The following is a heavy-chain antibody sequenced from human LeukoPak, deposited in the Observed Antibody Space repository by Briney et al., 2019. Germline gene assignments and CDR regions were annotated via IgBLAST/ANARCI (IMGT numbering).Heavy chain of an antibody. D-gene: IGHD3-9*01. J-gene: IGHJ4*02. CDR1: GYSFTSYW. V-gene: IGHV5-51*01. Sequence: GESLKISCKGSGYSFTSYWIGWVRQMPGKGLEWMGFIYPGDSDTRYSPSFQGQVTISADKSISTAYLQWSSLKASDTAMYYCARTETYFAWLSQSPRPPYYFDYWGQGTLVTVSS. CDR2: IYPGDSDT. CDR3: ARTETYFAWLSQSPRPPYYFDY.